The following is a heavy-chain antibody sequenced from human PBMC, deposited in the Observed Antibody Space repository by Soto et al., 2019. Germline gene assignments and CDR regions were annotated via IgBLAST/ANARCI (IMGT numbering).Heavy chain of an antibody. J-gene: IGHJ4*02. CDR3: AKRTSGTTWGESDY. V-gene: IGHV1-18*04. Sequence: QVQAMQSGAEVKKPGDSVKVSCKTSGYIFSDYGINWVRQALGQGLEWMGWISGYSGNANLAQKFQGRVTMTTDKSTRTAYMELRRLRSDATAVYYCAKRTSGTTWGESDYWGQETLVTVSS. CDR1: GYIFSDYG. D-gene: IGHD4-17*01. CDR2: ISGYSGNA.